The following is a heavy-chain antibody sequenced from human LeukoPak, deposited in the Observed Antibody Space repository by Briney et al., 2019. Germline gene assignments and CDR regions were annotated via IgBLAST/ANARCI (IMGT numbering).Heavy chain of an antibody. J-gene: IGHJ4*02. CDR2: IKSKTDGGPT. CDR1: GFTLSNAW. Sequence: PGGSHRLSCAASGFTLSNAWMSWVRQAPGKGLEWVGRIKSKTDGGPTDYAAPVKGRFTISRDDSKNTLYLQMNSLKTEDPAVYYCTTAGLFGWFGGLPDYWGQGTLVTVSS. D-gene: IGHD3-10*01. V-gene: IGHV3-15*01. CDR3: TTAGLFGWFGGLPDY.